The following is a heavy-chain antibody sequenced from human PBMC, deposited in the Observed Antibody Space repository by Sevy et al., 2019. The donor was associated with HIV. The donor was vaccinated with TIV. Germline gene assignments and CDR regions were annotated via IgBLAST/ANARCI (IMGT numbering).Heavy chain of an antibody. J-gene: IGHJ4*02. Sequence: GSLRLSCVASGFIFSNYWMNWVRQAPGKGLECVANIKEDGSEKNYVDSVKGRFIISRDNAKNSLYLQMNSLRAEDTAVYYCARLSGSYLYWGQGTLVTVSS. CDR1: GFIFSNYW. V-gene: IGHV3-7*01. CDR2: IKEDGSEK. D-gene: IGHD1-26*01. CDR3: ARLSGSYLY.